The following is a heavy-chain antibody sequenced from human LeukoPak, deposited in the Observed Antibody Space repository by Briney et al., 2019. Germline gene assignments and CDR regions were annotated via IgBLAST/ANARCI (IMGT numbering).Heavy chain of an antibody. D-gene: IGHD4-11*01. CDR1: GGSVSSGPYC. V-gene: IGHV4-61*01. J-gene: IGHJ4*02. CDR3: ARVTTN. Sequence: SETLSLTCTVSGGSVSSGPYCWSWIRQPPGKGLEWIGEINHSGSTNYNPSLKSRVTISVDTSKNQFSLKLSSVTAADTAVYYCARVTTNWGQGTLVTVSS. CDR2: INHSGST.